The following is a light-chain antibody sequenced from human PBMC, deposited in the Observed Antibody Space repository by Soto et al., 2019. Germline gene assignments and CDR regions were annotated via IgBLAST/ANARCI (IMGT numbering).Light chain of an antibody. J-gene: IGKJ1*01. Sequence: ESVLTQSPGTLSLSPGERATLSCRASQSVSSSYLAWYQHKPGKAPRLLTYGASSRATGIPDRFSGSGSVTDFTLAISRLEREHFAVYYCQQYGSTSTFGTGTKLELQ. V-gene: IGKV3-20*01. CDR3: QQYGSTST. CDR2: GAS. CDR1: QSVSSSY.